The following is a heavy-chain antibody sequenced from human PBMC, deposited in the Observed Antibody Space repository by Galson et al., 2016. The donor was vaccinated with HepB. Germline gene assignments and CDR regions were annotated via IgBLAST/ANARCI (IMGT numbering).Heavy chain of an antibody. CDR2: IYWDDDK. CDR1: GFSLSTSIMG. J-gene: IGHJ4*02. V-gene: IGHV2-5*02. D-gene: IGHD3-16*01. CDR3: ARPAGNAYYYFPY. Sequence: PALVKPPQTLTLTCTVSGFSLSTSIMGVGWIRQPPGKALEWLALIYWDDDKRYSPSLRRRLTVTKDTSRNQVVLTRTNMDPVDTTTYYCARPAGNAYYYFPYWGQGTRVTVSS.